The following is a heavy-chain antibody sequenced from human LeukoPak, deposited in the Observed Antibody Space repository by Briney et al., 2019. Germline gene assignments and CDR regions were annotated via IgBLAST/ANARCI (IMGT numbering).Heavy chain of an antibody. CDR2: IYHSGST. D-gene: IGHD5-12*01. Sequence: SETLSLTCTVSGGSISSYYWSWIRQPPGKRLEWIGYIYHSGSTNYNPSLKSRLTISVDTSKNQFSLMLSSVTAADTAVYYCAREGYSGSDSNLWGQGTLVTVSS. V-gene: IGHV4-59*01. CDR3: AREGYSGSDSNL. CDR1: GGSISSYY. J-gene: IGHJ4*02.